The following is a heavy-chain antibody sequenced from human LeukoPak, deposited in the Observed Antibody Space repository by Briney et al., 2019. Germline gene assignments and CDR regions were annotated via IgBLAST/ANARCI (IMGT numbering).Heavy chain of an antibody. D-gene: IGHD2-2*01. CDR1: GFSFGDYA. V-gene: IGHV3-49*04. Sequence: PGRSLRLSCTASGFSFGDYAMSWVRQAPGKGLEWVGLIRRKASGETTEYDASVKGRFTISRDDSKSIAFLQMNNLKTEDTAVYYCTRPIYCSSASSCGYYFDYWGQGTLVTVSS. CDR2: IRRKASGETT. J-gene: IGHJ4*02. CDR3: TRPIYCSSASSCGYYFDY.